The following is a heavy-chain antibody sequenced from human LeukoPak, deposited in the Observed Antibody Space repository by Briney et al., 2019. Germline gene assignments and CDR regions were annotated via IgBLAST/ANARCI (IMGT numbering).Heavy chain of an antibody. CDR1: GGSISSYY. Sequence: SETLSLTCTVSGGSISSYYWSWIRQPPGKGLEWIGYIYYSGSTNYNPSLKSRVTISVDTSKNQFSLKLSSVTAADTAVYYCARDASSSWYGSSWFDPWGQGTLVTVSS. CDR2: IYYSGST. CDR3: ARDASSSWYGSSWFDP. D-gene: IGHD6-13*01. V-gene: IGHV4-59*01. J-gene: IGHJ5*02.